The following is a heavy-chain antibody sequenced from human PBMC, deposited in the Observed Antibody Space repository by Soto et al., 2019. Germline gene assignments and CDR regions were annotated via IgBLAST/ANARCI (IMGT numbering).Heavy chain of an antibody. CDR2: ISSSGSTI. V-gene: IGHV3-48*03. Sequence: VGSLRLSCAASGFTFSSYEMNWVRQAPGKGLEWVSYISSSGSTIYYADSVKGRFTISRDNAKNSLYLQMNSLRAEDTAVYYCARNVLLWFGELSGFDYWGQGTLVTVSS. CDR3: ARNVLLWFGELSGFDY. J-gene: IGHJ4*02. CDR1: GFTFSSYE. D-gene: IGHD3-10*01.